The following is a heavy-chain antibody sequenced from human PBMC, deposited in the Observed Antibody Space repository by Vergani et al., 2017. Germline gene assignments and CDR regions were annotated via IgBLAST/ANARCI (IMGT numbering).Heavy chain of an antibody. CDR3: AKQYFVSGNYLFDY. Sequence: EVQLLESGGGLVQPGGSLRLTCAASEFTFSNYAMNWVRQAPGKGLEWVSGISGSGVSAYYTDSVKGRFTISRDNSKNMLFLQMNNLRTEDTAIYYCAKQYFVSGNYLFDYWCQGTLVIVFS. CDR1: EFTFSNYA. CDR2: ISGSGVSA. V-gene: IGHV3-23*01. D-gene: IGHD3-10*01. J-gene: IGHJ4*02.